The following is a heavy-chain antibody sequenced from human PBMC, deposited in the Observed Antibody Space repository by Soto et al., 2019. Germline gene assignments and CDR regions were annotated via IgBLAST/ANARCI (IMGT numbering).Heavy chain of an antibody. V-gene: IGHV3-21*01. D-gene: IGHD5-18*01. Sequence: GGSLRLSCAASGFIFSSYNIDWVRQAPGKGLEWVSSISGSSTDVYYADSVKGRFTISRDNAKNSLYLQMNGLRAEDTAVYYCARGYYSYDGYWYFDLWGRGTLVTVSS. J-gene: IGHJ2*01. CDR3: ARGYYSYDGYWYFDL. CDR2: ISGSSTDV. CDR1: GFIFSSYN.